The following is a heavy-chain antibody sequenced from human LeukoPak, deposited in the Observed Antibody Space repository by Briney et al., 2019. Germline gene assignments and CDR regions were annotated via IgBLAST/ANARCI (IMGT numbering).Heavy chain of an antibody. D-gene: IGHD3-3*01. J-gene: IGHJ4*02. CDR2: INHSGST. Sequence: SETLSLTCAVYGGSFSGYYWSWIRQPPGKGLEWIGEINHSGSTNYNPSLKSRVTISVDTSKNQFSLKLSSVTAADTAVYYCARSGGDTIFGVVTPFDYWGQGTLVTVSS. V-gene: IGHV4-34*01. CDR1: GGSFSGYY. CDR3: ARSGGDTIFGVVTPFDY.